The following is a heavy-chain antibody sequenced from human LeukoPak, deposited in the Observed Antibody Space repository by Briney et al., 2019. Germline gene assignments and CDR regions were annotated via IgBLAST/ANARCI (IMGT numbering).Heavy chain of an antibody. CDR3: AREGELDY. J-gene: IGHJ4*02. CDR1: GFTFSSYS. D-gene: IGHD1-26*01. V-gene: IGHV3-48*04. CDR2: ISSSSSTI. Sequence: SGGSLRLSCAASGFTFSSYSMNWVRQAPGKGLEWVSYISSSSSTIYYADSVKGRFTISRDNAKNSLYLQMNSLRAEDTAVYYCAREGELDYWGQGTLVTVSS.